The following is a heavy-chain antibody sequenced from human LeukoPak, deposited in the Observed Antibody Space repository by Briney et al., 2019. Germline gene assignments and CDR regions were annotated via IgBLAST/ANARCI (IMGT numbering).Heavy chain of an antibody. CDR3: AKDRGDYGTPGY. Sequence: HPGGSLRLSCAASGFTFSSYAMRWVRQAPGKGLEWVSAISGSGGSTYYADSMKGRFTISRDNSKNTLYLQMNSLRAEDTAVYYCAKDRGDYGTPGYWGQGTLVTVSS. CDR2: ISGSGGST. J-gene: IGHJ4*02. D-gene: IGHD4-17*01. V-gene: IGHV3-23*01. CDR1: GFTFSSYA.